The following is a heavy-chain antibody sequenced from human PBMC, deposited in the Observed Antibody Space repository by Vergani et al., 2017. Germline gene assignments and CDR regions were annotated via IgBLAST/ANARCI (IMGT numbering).Heavy chain of an antibody. Sequence: QVQLVQSGAEVKKPGASVKVSCKASGYTFTGYYMHWVRQAPGQGLEWMGGINPSSGGTNYAQKFQGWVTRTRDTSISTAYMELSRLRSDDTSVYYCARVGKRACDVMGPYNWFERWGEGALVTVAS. D-gene: IGHD2-8*01. CDR3: ARVGKRACDVMGPYNWFER. CDR2: INPSSGGT. J-gene: IGHJ5*02. CDR1: GYTFTGYY. V-gene: IGHV1-2*04.